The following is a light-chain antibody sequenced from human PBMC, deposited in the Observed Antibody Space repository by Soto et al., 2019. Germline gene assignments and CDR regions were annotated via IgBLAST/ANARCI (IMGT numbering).Light chain of an antibody. Sequence: EIVLTQSPGTLSLSPGERATLSCRASQSISNKYLAWYQQEPGQAPRLLIHGVSIRATGIPDRFSGSGSGTDFALTISRLEPEDCAVYYCQLYSGSPWTFGQGTKVEIK. V-gene: IGKV3-20*01. CDR1: QSISNKY. J-gene: IGKJ1*01. CDR2: GVS. CDR3: QLYSGSPWT.